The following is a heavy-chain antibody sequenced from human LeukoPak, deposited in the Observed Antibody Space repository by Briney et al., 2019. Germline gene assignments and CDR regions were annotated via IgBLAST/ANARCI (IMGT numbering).Heavy chain of an antibody. V-gene: IGHV1-8*01. D-gene: IGHD3-10*01. Sequence: GASVKVSCKASGYTFTKFDINWVRQATGQGLEWMGWMNPNSGNTGYAQKFQGRVTMTRDTSTSTVYMELSSLRSEDTAVYYCARARPSGTDIWGQGTMVTVSS. CDR1: GYTFTKFD. J-gene: IGHJ3*02. CDR2: MNPNSGNT. CDR3: ARARPSGTDI.